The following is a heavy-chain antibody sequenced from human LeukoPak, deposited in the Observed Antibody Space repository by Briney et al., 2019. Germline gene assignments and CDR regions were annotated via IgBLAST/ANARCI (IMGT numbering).Heavy chain of an antibody. V-gene: IGHV3-21*01. CDR1: GFTFSSYA. D-gene: IGHD5-24*01. Sequence: GGSLRLSCAASGFTFSSYAMNWVRQAPGKGLEWVSSISTTSTYMDYADSVKGRFTISRDNAKNSLYLQMNSLRAEDTAVYFCARVTEMATFTRYYFDYWGQGTLVTVPS. CDR2: ISTTSTYM. J-gene: IGHJ4*02. CDR3: ARVTEMATFTRYYFDY.